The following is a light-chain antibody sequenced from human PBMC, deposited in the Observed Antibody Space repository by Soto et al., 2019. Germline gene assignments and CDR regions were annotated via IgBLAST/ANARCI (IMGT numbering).Light chain of an antibody. Sequence: QSALTQPASVSGSPGQSITISCTGTSSDVGGYNYVSWYQQHPGKAPKLMIYEVSNRPSGVSNRFSGSKSGNTASLTISGLQAEDEAAYYCSSYTSSSTLPYVFGTGTKLTVL. V-gene: IGLV2-14*01. J-gene: IGLJ1*01. CDR2: EVS. CDR1: SSDVGGYNY. CDR3: SSYTSSSTLPYV.